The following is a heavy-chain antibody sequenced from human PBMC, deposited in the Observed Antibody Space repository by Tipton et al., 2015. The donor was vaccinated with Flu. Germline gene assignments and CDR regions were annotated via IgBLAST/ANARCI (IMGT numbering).Heavy chain of an antibody. D-gene: IGHD3-10*01. J-gene: IGHJ5*02. V-gene: IGHV4-34*01. CDR2: INHSGST. Sequence: TLSLTCAVYGGSFSGYYWSWIRQPPGKGLEWIGEINHSGSTNCNPSLKSRVTISVDTSKNQFSLKLSSVTAADTAVYYCARVTELLWFGEARGWFDPWGQGTLVTVSS. CDR1: GGSFSGYY. CDR3: ARVTELLWFGEARGWFDP.